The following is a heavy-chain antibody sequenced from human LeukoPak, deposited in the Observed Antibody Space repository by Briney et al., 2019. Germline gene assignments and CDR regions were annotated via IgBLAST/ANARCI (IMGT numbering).Heavy chain of an antibody. V-gene: IGHV6-1*01. Sequence: SHTVSLTCASSGSSVSSSGDCWNWIRQSPSRGLEWLGSTYYSYQWYNDYAVFVRSRITINPDTSKNQFSLQLNSVTPGDTAVYYCAREGTLVRGVMNHCDYWGEGTLVTVSS. J-gene: IGHJ4*02. CDR1: GSSVSSSGDC. D-gene: IGHD3-10*01. CDR3: AREGTLVRGVMNHCDY. CDR2: TYYSYQWYN.